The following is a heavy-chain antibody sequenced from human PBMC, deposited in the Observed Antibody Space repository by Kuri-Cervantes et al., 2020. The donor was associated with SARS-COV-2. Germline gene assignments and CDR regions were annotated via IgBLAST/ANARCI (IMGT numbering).Heavy chain of an antibody. D-gene: IGHD5-18*01. CDR2: IIPIFGTA. Sequence: SVKVSCKASGYTFTSYGISWVRQAPGQGLEWMGGIIPIFGTANYAQKFQGRVTITADKSTSTAYMELSSLRSEDTAVYYCARDRRGYSYGFALNWFDLWGQGTLVTVSS. V-gene: IGHV1-69*06. CDR1: GYTFTSYG. CDR3: ARDRRGYSYGFALNWFDL. J-gene: IGHJ5*02.